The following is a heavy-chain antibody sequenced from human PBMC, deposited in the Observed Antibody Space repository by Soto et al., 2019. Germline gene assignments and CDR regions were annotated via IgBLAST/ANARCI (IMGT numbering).Heavy chain of an antibody. CDR2: IYYSGST. V-gene: IGHV4-59*01. Sequence: PSETLSLTCTVSGGSISSYYWSWIRQPPGKGLEWIGYIYYSGSTNYNPSLKSRVTISVDTSKNQFSLKLSSVTAADTAVYYCARDYGDYVWWFDPWGQGTLVTVSS. D-gene: IGHD4-17*01. CDR3: ARDYGDYVWWFDP. J-gene: IGHJ5*02. CDR1: GGSISSYY.